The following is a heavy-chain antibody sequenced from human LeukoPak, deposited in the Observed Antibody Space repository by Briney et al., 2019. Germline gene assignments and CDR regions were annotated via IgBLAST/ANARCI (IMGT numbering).Heavy chain of an antibody. V-gene: IGHV1-3*01. CDR1: GYTFTSYA. CDR3: ARENIVVVVAAGRWFDP. D-gene: IGHD2-15*01. J-gene: IGHJ5*02. Sequence: GASVKVSCKASGYTFTSYAMHWVRQAPGQRLEWMGWINAGNGNTKYSQKFRGRVTITRDTSASTAYMELSSLRSEDTAVYYCARENIVVVVAAGRWFDPWGQGTLVTVSS. CDR2: INAGNGNT.